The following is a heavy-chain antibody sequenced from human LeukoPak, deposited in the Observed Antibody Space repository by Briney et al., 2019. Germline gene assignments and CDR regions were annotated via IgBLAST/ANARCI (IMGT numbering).Heavy chain of an antibody. V-gene: IGHV3-30*18. Sequence: GGSLRLSCAAAGFTFSSYGMHWVRQARSRWVGWVAVISYDGSNKYYADSVKGRFTISRDNSKNPLYLQMNSQRAEDTSVYYCAKESQRYCSSTSCPRGVDYWGQGTLVTVSS. D-gene: IGHD2-2*01. CDR3: AKESQRYCSSTSCPRGVDY. CDR1: GFTFSSYG. CDR2: ISYDGSNK. J-gene: IGHJ4*02.